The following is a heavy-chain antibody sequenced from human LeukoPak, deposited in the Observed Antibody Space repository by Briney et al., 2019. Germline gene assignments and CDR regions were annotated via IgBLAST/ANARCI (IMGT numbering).Heavy chain of an antibody. CDR3: ARERDYYGDYD. J-gene: IGHJ4*02. CDR2: IIPILGIA. Sequence: SVKVSCKASGYTFTSYGISWVRQAPGQGLEWMGRIIPILGIANYAQKFQGRVTITADKSTSTAYMELSSLRSEDTAVYYCARERDYYGDYDWGQGTLVTVSS. CDR1: GYTFTSYG. D-gene: IGHD4-17*01. V-gene: IGHV1-69*04.